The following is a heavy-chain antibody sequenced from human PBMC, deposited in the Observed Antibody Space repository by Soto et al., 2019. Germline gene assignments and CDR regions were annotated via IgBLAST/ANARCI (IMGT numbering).Heavy chain of an antibody. CDR3: ARDRSDIVATDAFDI. D-gene: IGHD5-12*01. V-gene: IGHV3-21*01. CDR1: GFTFSSYS. CDR2: ISSSSSYI. J-gene: IGHJ3*02. Sequence: GGSLRLSCAASGFTFSSYSMNWVRQAPGKGLEWVSSISSSSSYIYYADSVKGRFTISRDNAKNSLYLQMNSLRADDTAVYYCARDRSDIVATDAFDIWGQGTMVTVSS.